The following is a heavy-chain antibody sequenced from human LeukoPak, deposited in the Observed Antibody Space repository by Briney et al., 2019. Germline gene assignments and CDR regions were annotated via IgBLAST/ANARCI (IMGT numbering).Heavy chain of an antibody. Sequence: ASVKVSCKASGYTFTNYAMNWVRQAPGQGLEWMGWINTNTGNPTYAQGFTGRFVFSLDTSVSTAYLQISSLKAADTALYYCARVKRAVTSTSEAFDIWGLGTMVTVSS. CDR1: GYTFTNYA. CDR2: INTNTGNP. V-gene: IGHV7-4-1*02. D-gene: IGHD6-19*01. CDR3: ARVKRAVTSTSEAFDI. J-gene: IGHJ3*02.